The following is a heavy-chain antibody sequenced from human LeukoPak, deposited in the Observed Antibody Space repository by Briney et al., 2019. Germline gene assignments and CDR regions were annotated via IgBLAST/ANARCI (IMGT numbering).Heavy chain of an antibody. D-gene: IGHD2-2*01. V-gene: IGHV4-59*08. Sequence: SETLSLTCTVSGGSISSYYWSWIRQPPGKGLEWIGYISNSGSTIYNPSLKSRVTISVDTSKNQFSLKLSSVTAADTAVYHCARVVPAGNYYYGMDVWGQGTTVTVSS. CDR1: GGSISSYY. CDR3: ARVVPAGNYYYGMDV. CDR2: ISNSGST. J-gene: IGHJ6*02.